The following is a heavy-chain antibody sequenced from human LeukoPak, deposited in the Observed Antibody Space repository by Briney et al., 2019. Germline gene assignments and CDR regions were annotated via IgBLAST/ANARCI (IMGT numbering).Heavy chain of an antibody. CDR3: ARGTRGRGDWYFDL. CDR1: GYTFTSYG. D-gene: IGHD1-26*01. Sequence: ASVKVSCKASGYTFTSYGFGWVRQAPGQGLEWMAWISADKVNTNYAQKLQGRVTMSADTSTSTAYMELRSLTPDDTAVYYCARGTRGRGDWYFDLWGRGTLVTVSS. CDR2: ISADKVNT. V-gene: IGHV1-18*01. J-gene: IGHJ2*01.